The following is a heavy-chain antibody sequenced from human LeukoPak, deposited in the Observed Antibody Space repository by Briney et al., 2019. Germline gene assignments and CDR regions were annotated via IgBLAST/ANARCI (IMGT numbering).Heavy chain of an antibody. Sequence: GGSLRLSCVVSGITLSNYGMSGVRQAPGKGLKGVSGISEIGGSTNYADSVKGRFIISRDTSKNTVYLQMQGPRVEDTAVYFCAKRGIVIRAVIIIGFHKEAYYFDYWGQGILVTVSS. D-gene: IGHD3-10*01. J-gene: IGHJ4*02. CDR1: GITLSNYG. CDR2: ISEIGGST. V-gene: IGHV3-23*01. CDR3: AKRGIVIRAVIIIGFHKEAYYFDY.